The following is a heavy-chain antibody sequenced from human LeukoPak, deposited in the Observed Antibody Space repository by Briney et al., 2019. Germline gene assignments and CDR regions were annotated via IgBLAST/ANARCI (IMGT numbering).Heavy chain of an antibody. CDR1: GFTFSSYA. Sequence: GGSLRLSCAASGFTFSSYAMHWVRQAPGKGLEWVAVISYDGSNKYYADSVKGRFTISRDNSKNTLYLQMNSLRAEDTAAYYCAREGRELSSGWFDYWGQGTLVTVSS. D-gene: IGHD6-19*01. CDR3: AREGRELSSGWFDY. V-gene: IGHV3-30-3*01. J-gene: IGHJ4*02. CDR2: ISYDGSNK.